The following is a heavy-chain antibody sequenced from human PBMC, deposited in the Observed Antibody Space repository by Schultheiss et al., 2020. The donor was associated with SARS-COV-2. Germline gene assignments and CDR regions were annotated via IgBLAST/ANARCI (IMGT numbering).Heavy chain of an antibody. Sequence: SETLSLTCTVSGGSISSSSYYWGWIRQPPGKGLEWIGSIYYSGSTYYNPSLKSRVTISVDTSKNQFSLKLSSVTAADTAVYYCARRQQLEPYYFDYWGQGTLVTVSS. V-gene: IGHV4-39*01. CDR1: GGSISSSSYY. J-gene: IGHJ4*02. D-gene: IGHD6-13*01. CDR3: ARRQQLEPYYFDY. CDR2: IYYSGST.